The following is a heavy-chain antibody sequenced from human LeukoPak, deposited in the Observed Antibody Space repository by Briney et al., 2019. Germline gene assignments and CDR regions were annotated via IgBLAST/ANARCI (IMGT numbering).Heavy chain of an antibody. V-gene: IGHV3-23*01. Sequence: GGSLRLSCAASGFTFSSYEMNWVRQAPGKGLEWVSAISGSGGSTYYADSVKGRFTISRDNSKNTLYLQMNSLRAEDTAVYYCAKNLRSGSYPNWFDPWGQGTLVTVSS. J-gene: IGHJ5*02. D-gene: IGHD1-26*01. CDR1: GFTFSSYE. CDR2: ISGSGGST. CDR3: AKNLRSGSYPNWFDP.